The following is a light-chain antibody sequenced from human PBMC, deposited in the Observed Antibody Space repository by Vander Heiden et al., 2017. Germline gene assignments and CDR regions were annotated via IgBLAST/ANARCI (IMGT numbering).Light chain of an antibody. Sequence: SSELTQDPAVSVALGQTVRITCQGDSLRSSYASWYQQKPGQAPVRVIYGKNNRPSGIPDRFSGSSSGNTASLTITGAQAEDEADYYCNSRDSSGNQRVFGGGTKLTVL. CDR3: NSRDSSGNQRV. CDR2: GKN. CDR1: SLRSSY. V-gene: IGLV3-19*01. J-gene: IGLJ3*02.